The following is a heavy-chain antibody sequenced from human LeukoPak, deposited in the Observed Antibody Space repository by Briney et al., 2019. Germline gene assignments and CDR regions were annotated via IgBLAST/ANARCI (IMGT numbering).Heavy chain of an antibody. CDR1: GFTFSSYS. V-gene: IGHV3-21*01. Sequence: PGGSLRLSCAASGFTFSSYSMNWVRQAPGKGLEWVSSISSSSSYIYYADSVKGRFTISRDNAKNSLYLQMNGLRAEDTAVYYCARVYSTGGYFQHWGQGTLVTVSS. D-gene: IGHD6-25*01. CDR2: ISSSSSYI. J-gene: IGHJ1*01. CDR3: ARVYSTGGYFQH.